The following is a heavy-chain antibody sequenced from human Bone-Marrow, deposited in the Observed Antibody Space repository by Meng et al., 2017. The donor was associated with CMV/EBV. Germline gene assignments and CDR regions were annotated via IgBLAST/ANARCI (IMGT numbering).Heavy chain of an antibody. CDR1: GFTFSSYA. CDR2: ISYDGSNK. J-gene: IGHJ4*02. D-gene: IGHD3-3*01. Sequence: GESRKISCAASGFTFSSYAMHWVRQAPGKGLEWVAVISYDGSNKYYADSVKGRFTISRDNSKNTLYLQMNSLRAEDTAVYYCARTRVRFLEWPPQDYWGQGTLVTVSS. V-gene: IGHV3-30*04. CDR3: ARTRVRFLEWPPQDY.